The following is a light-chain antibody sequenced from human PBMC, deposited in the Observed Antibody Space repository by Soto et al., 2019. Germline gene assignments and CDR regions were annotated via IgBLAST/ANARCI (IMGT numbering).Light chain of an antibody. CDR2: AAS. V-gene: IGKV1-39*01. Sequence: DIQMTQSPSSLSASVGDRVTITCRTSQSISTYLNWYQQKPGKAPKFLIYAASTLQSGVPSRFSGSGSGTDFTLTISSLQPEDFATYFCQQRYSMPRTFGQGTKVDIK. CDR3: QQRYSMPRT. CDR1: QSISTY. J-gene: IGKJ1*01.